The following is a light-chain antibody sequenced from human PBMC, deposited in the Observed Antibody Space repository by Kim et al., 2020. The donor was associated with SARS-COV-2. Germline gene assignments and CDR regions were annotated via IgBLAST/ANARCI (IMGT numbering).Light chain of an antibody. CDR2: GAS. CDR3: QQYNNWPPIT. CDR1: RSVSSN. J-gene: IGKJ5*01. V-gene: IGKV3-15*01. Sequence: PGATATRSCRASRSVSSNLAWYQQKPGQAPRLLIYGASTRATGIPARCSGSGSGTEFTLTINSLQSEDFAVYYCQQYNNWPPITFGQGTRLEIK.